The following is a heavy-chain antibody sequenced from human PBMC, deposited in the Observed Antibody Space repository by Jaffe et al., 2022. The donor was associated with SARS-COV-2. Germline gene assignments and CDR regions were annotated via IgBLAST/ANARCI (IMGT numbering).Heavy chain of an antibody. D-gene: IGHD1-26*01. CDR3: AKRSEGGELRLDS. CDR1: GFTFSSYA. J-gene: IGHJ4*02. V-gene: IGHV3-23*01. Sequence: EVQLLESGGGLVQPGGSLRLSCAASGFTFSSYAMTWVRQAPGKGLEWVSGLSNSGGNTYYADSVKGRFTISRDNSKNTLFLQMNSLRAEDTAVYYCAKRSEGGELRLDSWGQGTLVTVSS. CDR2: LSNSGGNT.